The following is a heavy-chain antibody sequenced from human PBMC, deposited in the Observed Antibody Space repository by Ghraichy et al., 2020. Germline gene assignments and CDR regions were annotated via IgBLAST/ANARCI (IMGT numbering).Heavy chain of an antibody. J-gene: IGHJ4*02. Sequence: GESLRLSCTASGFSFGDYAMAWFRQAPGKGLEWVGFIRTKPDGETTKYAASVEGRFTISRDDSKSIAYLQMNSLKTEDTAVYYCTRDRPIDYWGQGTLVTVSS. V-gene: IGHV3-49*03. CDR2: IRTKPDGETT. CDR3: TRDRPIDY. CDR1: GFSFGDYA.